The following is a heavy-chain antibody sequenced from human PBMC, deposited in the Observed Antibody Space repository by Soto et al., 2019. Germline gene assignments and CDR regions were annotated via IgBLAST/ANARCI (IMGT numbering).Heavy chain of an antibody. V-gene: IGHV4-4*02. D-gene: IGHD1-26*01. CDR2: IYHSGST. CDR3: ARVSGSYYYGMDV. CDR1: GGSISSSNW. J-gene: IGHJ6*02. Sequence: QVQLQESGPGLVKPSGTLSLTCAVSGGSISSSNWWSWVRQPPGKGLEWIGEIYHSGSTNYNPSRKSRVTISVDKCKIQFSQKLSSVTAADTAVYYCARVSGSYYYGMDVWGQGTTVTVSS.